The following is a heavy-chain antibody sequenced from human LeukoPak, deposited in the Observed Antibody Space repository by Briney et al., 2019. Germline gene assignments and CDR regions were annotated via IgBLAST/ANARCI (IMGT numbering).Heavy chain of an antibody. CDR2: ISGSGGST. J-gene: IGHJ4*02. D-gene: IGHD5-18*01. V-gene: IGHV3-23*01. CDR1: GFTFSSYA. Sequence: GGSLRLSCAASGFTFSSYAMSWVRQAPGKGLEWVSAISGSGGSTYYADSVKGRFTISRDNSKNTLYLQMNSLRAEDTAVYYCARGSHGYSYGFHYWGQGTLVTVSS. CDR3: ARGSHGYSYGFHY.